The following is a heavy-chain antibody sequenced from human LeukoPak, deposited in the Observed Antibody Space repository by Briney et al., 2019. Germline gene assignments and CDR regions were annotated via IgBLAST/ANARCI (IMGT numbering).Heavy chain of an antibody. CDR2: INPNSGGT. CDR3: SRTEDIVIVPAALGAFDI. Sequence: ASVKVSCKASGYTFTGHYMHWVRQAPGQGLEWMGWINPNSGGTNYAQKLQGRVTMTTDTSTSTAYMELRSLRSDDTAVYYCSRTEDIVIVPAALGAFDIWGQGTMVTVSS. J-gene: IGHJ3*02. D-gene: IGHD2-2*01. V-gene: IGHV1-2*02. CDR1: GYTFTGHY.